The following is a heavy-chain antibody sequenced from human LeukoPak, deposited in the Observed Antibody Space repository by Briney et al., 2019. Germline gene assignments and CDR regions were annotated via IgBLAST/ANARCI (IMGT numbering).Heavy chain of an antibody. CDR2: IYWNDDK. CDR1: GFSLRTSGVG. J-gene: IGHJ5*02. D-gene: IGHD2-2*02. V-gene: IGHV2-5*01. CDR3: AHRRPYCSSTSCYIQYNWFDP. Sequence: RVSGPTLVNPTQTLTLTCTFSGFSLRTSGVGVGWIRQPPGKALEWLALIYWNDDKRYSPSLKSRLTITKDTSKNQVVLTMTNMDPVDTATYYCAHRRPYCSSTSCYIQYNWFDPWGQGTLVTVSS.